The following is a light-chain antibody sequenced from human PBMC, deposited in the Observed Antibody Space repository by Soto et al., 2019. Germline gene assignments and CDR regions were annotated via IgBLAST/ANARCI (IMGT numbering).Light chain of an antibody. CDR2: YVS. V-gene: IGLV2-14*03. CDR3: SSYTSIRPYF. Sequence: QSVLTQPASVSGSPGQSITISCTGTSSDVGGYDFVSWYQHHPGKAPRLMIYYVSHRPSGVSDRFSASKSGNTASLTISGLLAEDEADYYCSSYTSIRPYFFGTGTKVTVL. J-gene: IGLJ1*01. CDR1: SSDVGGYDF.